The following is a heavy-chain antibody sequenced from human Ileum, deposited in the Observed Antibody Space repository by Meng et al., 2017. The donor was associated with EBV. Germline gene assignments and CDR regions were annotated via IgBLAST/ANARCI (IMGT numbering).Heavy chain of an antibody. Sequence: VQRKQVAAGLFNPSETRPHTFAVYGVSFNSYYVSWIRQPPRKGLEWIVEIKHSESTNYKPAPTCRVTISIDTSKNQFSLKLSSVTVADTAVYYCARGNKVSDRGFDYWGQGTLVTVSS. V-gene: IGHV4-34*01. D-gene: IGHD3-10*01. CDR1: GVSFNSYY. CDR2: IKHSEST. CDR3: ARGNKVSDRGFDY. J-gene: IGHJ4*02.